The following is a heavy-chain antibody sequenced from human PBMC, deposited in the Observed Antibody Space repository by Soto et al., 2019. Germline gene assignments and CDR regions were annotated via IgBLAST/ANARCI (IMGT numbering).Heavy chain of an antibody. CDR3: ARMGDGPYYYYGMDV. CDR2: INGYNGNT. J-gene: IGHJ6*02. Sequence: QVRLVQSGAEVKKPGASVKVSCKASGYTFTSYGITWVRQAPGQGLEWLGWINGYNGNTNYAQKLQGRVTMTTDTSTSTAYMELRSLRSDDTAVYYCARMGDGPYYYYGMDVWGQGTTVTVSS. D-gene: IGHD3-16*01. CDR1: GYTFTSYG. V-gene: IGHV1-18*01.